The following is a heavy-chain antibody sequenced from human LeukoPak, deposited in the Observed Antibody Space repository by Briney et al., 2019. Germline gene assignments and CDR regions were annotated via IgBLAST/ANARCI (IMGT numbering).Heavy chain of an antibody. CDR1: GDSVSSNSAA. D-gene: IGHD6-13*01. J-gene: IGHJ4*02. Sequence: SQTLSLTCAISGDSVSSNSAAWNWIRQSPSRGLEWLGRTYYRFKWYNDYAVSVKSRITINPDTSKNQFSLHLNSVTPEDTAVYYCARSTSIAPTGLDYWGQGTLVTVSS. CDR3: ARSTSIAPTGLDY. CDR2: TYYRFKWYN. V-gene: IGHV6-1*01.